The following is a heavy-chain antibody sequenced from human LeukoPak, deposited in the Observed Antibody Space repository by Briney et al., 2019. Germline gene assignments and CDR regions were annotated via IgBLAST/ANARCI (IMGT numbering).Heavy chain of an antibody. D-gene: IGHD4-17*01. CDR3: ARLGGVDY. V-gene: IGHV3-48*01. Sequence: GGSLRPSCAASGFTFSSYSMNWVRQAPGKGLEWISYISSSSGSTYDADSVKGRFTISRDNAKNSLYLQMNSLRAEDTAVYYCARLGGVDYWGQGTLVTVSS. J-gene: IGHJ4*02. CDR2: ISSSSGST. CDR1: GFTFSSYS.